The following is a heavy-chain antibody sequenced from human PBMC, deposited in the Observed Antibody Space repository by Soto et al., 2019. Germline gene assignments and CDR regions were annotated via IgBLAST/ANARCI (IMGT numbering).Heavy chain of an antibody. CDR3: GRGRSGQIVVFY. Sequence: ASVKVSCKASGYTFTGHYIHWVRQAPEQGPEWMGEIGPESGATRYAQRFQGRVTMTRDMSITTVCMELNNLSPDDTAVYYCGRGRSGQIVVFYWGQGTPVTVSS. CDR1: GYTFTGHY. CDR2: IGPESGAT. D-gene: IGHD1-26*01. V-gene: IGHV1-2*02. J-gene: IGHJ4*02.